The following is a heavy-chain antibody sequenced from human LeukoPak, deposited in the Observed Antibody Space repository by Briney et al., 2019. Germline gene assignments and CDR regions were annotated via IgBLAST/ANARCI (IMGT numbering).Heavy chain of an antibody. CDR1: GFTFTDYW. J-gene: IGHJ4*01. Sequence: GSLGISCEVSGFTFTDYWMSWVRQVPGKGPEWVASIRQDGSERTYVDSVKGRFTISRDNTKNSLSLQLNGLRAEDTAVYYCARDGTAAGLYFDLWGQGTLVTVSS. V-gene: IGHV3-7*01. CDR2: IRQDGSER. CDR3: ARDGTAAGLYFDL. D-gene: IGHD6-13*01.